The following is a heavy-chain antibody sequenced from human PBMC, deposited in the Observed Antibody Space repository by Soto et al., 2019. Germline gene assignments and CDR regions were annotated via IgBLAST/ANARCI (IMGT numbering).Heavy chain of an antibody. V-gene: IGHV1-69*13. D-gene: IGHD2-2*01. Sequence: GASVKVSCKASGGTFSSYAISWVRQAPGQGLEWMGGIIPIFGTANCAQKFQGRVTITADESTSTAYMELSSLRSEDTAVYYCARDRYCSSTSCYVNWFDPWGQGTLVTVSS. CDR2: IIPIFGTA. CDR3: ARDRYCSSTSCYVNWFDP. CDR1: GGTFSSYA. J-gene: IGHJ5*02.